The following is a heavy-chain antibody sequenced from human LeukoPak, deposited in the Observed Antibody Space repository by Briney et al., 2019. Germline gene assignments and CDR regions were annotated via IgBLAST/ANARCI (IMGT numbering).Heavy chain of an antibody. CDR2: IYYSGST. J-gene: IGHJ5*02. Sequence: SETLSLTCTVSGGSISSYYWSWIRQPPGKGLEWIGYIYYSGSTNYNPSLKSRVTISVDTSKNQFSLKLSSVTAADTAVYYCARVVRGDNWFDPWGPGTLVTVSS. D-gene: IGHD3-10*01. V-gene: IGHV4-59*01. CDR1: GGSISSYY. CDR3: ARVVRGDNWFDP.